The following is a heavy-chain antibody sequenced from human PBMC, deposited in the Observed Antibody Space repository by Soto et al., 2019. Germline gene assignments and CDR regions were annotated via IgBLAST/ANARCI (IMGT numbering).Heavy chain of an antibody. CDR2: IWYDGSNK. CDR3: ARDARAKRLDV. J-gene: IGHJ6*02. Sequence: QVRLVESGGGMIQPGRSLRLSCAASGFTFRNHGMHWVRQAPGKGLEWVAVIWYDGSNKYYAESVKGRFTISRDNSKNTLYLQMSSLRVEDTAVYYCARDARAKRLDVWGQGTTVTVSS. V-gene: IGHV3-33*01. CDR1: GFTFRNHG. D-gene: IGHD3-16*01.